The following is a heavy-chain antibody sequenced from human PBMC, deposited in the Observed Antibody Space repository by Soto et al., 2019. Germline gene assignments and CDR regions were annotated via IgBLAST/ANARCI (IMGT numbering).Heavy chain of an antibody. Sequence: PSETLSLTCVVSSYSISSGFFWAWIRQPPGKGLEWVGSTYHTGDTHYNPSLRSQVSMSVDTSKNQFSLRLTSLTAADTAVYFCARDTNSLDLWGRGILVTVSS. CDR2: TYHTGDT. V-gene: IGHV4-38-2*02. D-gene: IGHD2-8*01. J-gene: IGHJ5*02. CDR1: SYSISSGFF. CDR3: ARDTNSLDL.